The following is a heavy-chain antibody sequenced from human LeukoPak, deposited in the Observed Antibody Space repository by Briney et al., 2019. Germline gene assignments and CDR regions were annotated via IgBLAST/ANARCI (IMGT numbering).Heavy chain of an antibody. V-gene: IGHV3-23*01. J-gene: IGHJ4*02. CDR2: INNNGGNT. CDR3: AKPSGAIAVDY. D-gene: IGHD3-16*02. Sequence: PEGSLRLSCAASGFTFSSYAMSWVRQAPGKGLEWVSAINNNGGNTYYADSVKGRFTISRDNSKNTLYLQMNSLRAEDTAVYYCAKPSGAIAVDYWSQGTLVTVSS. CDR1: GFTFSSYA.